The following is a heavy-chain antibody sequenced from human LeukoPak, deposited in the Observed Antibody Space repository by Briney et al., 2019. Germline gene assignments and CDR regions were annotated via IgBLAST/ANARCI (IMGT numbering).Heavy chain of an antibody. V-gene: IGHV6-1*01. CDR1: GDSVSSNSAA. Sequence: SQTLSLTCAISGDSVSSNSAAWNWIRQSPSRGLEWLGRTYYRSKWYNDYAVSVKSRITINPDTSKNQFSLQLNSVTPEDTAVYYCGLGYCSGGSCGYGVDYWGQGTLVTVSS. J-gene: IGHJ4*02. CDR2: TYYRSKWYN. CDR3: GLGYCSGGSCGYGVDY. D-gene: IGHD2-15*01.